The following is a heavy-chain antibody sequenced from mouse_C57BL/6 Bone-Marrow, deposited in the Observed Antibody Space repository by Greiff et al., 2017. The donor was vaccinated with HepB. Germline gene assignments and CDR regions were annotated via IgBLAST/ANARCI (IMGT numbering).Heavy chain of an antibody. CDR2: ISSGSSTI. CDR3: AREGYGNYLYAMDY. D-gene: IGHD2-10*02. CDR1: GFTFSDYG. J-gene: IGHJ4*01. V-gene: IGHV5-17*01. Sequence: EVQVVESGGGLVKPGGSLKLSCAASGFTFSDYGMHWVRQAPEKGLEWVAYISSGSSTIYYADTVKGRFTISRDKAKNTLFLQMTSLRSEDTAMYYCAREGYGNYLYAMDYWGQGTSVTVSS.